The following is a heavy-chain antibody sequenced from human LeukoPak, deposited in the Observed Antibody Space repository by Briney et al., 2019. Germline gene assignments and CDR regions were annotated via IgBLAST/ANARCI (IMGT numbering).Heavy chain of an antibody. CDR3: AKDAQRGFDYSNSLEY. CDR2: IWSDGTNK. V-gene: IGHV3-33*06. D-gene: IGHD4-11*01. J-gene: IGHJ1*01. Sequence: GGSLRLSCAASGFTFSHFGFHWVRQAPGKGLEWVAVIWSDGTNKYYGDSVKGRFIIYRDDSHNTVYLQMNSLRVQDTAIYYCAKDAQRGFDYSNSLEYWGQGFLVTVSS. CDR1: GFTFSHFG.